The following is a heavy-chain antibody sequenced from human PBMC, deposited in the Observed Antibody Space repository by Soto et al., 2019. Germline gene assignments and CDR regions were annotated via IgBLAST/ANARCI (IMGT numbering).Heavy chain of an antibody. V-gene: IGHV1-2*04. CDR2: INPKTAAT. Sequence: QVQLVKSGAEVKRSGASVKVSCKASGYTFSDYFIQWLRQAPGQGLEWVAWINPKTAATNYAKKFQGWATVTRDTSFSTVYLELTRLRPDDTGIYYYARTKVGLDHYSGMDVWGQGTAVTVSS. CDR3: ARTKVGLDHYSGMDV. J-gene: IGHJ6*02. D-gene: IGHD4-4*01. CDR1: GYTFSDYF.